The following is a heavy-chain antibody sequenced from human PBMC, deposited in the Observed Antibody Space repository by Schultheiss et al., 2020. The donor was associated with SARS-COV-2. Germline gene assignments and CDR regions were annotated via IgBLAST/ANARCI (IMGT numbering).Heavy chain of an antibody. CDR2: IYYSGST. CDR3: ARASPARRLEYQLLVDGMDV. CDR1: GGSISSSSYY. J-gene: IGHJ6*02. V-gene: IGHV4-39*07. Sequence: SETLSLTCTVSGGSISSSSYYWGWIRQPPGKGLEWIGYIYYSGSTYYNPSLKSRVTISVDTSKNQFSLKLSSVTAADTAVYYCARASPARRLEYQLLVDGMDVWGQGTTVTVSS. D-gene: IGHD2-2*01.